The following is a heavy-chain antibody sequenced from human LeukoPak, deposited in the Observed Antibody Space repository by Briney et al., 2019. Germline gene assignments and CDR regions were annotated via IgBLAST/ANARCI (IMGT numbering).Heavy chain of an antibody. CDR1: GFTFSSYS. D-gene: IGHD3-9*01. Sequence: GGSLRLSCAASGFTFSSYSINWVRQAPGKGLEWVSSISSSSYIYYADSVKGRFTISRDNAKNSLYLQMNSLRAEDTAVYYCARDSYYDILTGYLRYFDYWGQGTLVTVSS. CDR2: ISSSSYI. CDR3: ARDSYYDILTGYLRYFDY. J-gene: IGHJ4*02. V-gene: IGHV3-21*01.